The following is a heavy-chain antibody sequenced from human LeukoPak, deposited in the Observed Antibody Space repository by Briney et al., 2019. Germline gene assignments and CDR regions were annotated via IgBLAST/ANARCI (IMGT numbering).Heavy chain of an antibody. D-gene: IGHD2-21*01. CDR1: GASISSYY. V-gene: IGHV4-59*01. J-gene: IGHJ4*02. CDR3: AREGGGGEIDY. Sequence: SETLSLTCTVSGASISSYYWSWIRQPPGKGLEWIGFIYYSGTTSYNPSLKSRVTISVDTSKNHFSLRLNSVTAADTAVYYCAREGGGGEIDYWGQGTLVTVSS. CDR2: IYYSGTT.